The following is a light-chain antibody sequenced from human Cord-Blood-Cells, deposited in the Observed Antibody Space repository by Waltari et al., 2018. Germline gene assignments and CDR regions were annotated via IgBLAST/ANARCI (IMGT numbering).Light chain of an antibody. CDR1: QSVSSN. CDR3: QQYNNWPPWT. V-gene: IGKV3-15*01. Sequence: EIVMTQSPATLSVSPGERATLSCRASQSVSSNLAWYQQKPGQAPRPLIYGASTRATGIQARFSGSGSGTEFTLTISSLQSEDFAVYYCQQYNNWPPWTFGQGTKVEIK. CDR2: GAS. J-gene: IGKJ1*01.